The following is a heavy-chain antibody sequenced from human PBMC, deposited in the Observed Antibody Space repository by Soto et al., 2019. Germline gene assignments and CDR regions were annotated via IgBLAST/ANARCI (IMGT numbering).Heavy chain of an antibody. Sequence: SETLSLTCTVSGGSISSYYWSWIRQPPGKGLEWIGYIYYSGSTNYNPSLKSRVTISVDTSKHQFSLKLSSVTAADTAVYYCARECGWCRYAFDMWGKGTSVTVS. V-gene: IGHV4-59*01. CDR3: ARECGWCRYAFDM. CDR2: IYYSGST. J-gene: IGHJ3*02. D-gene: IGHD2-21*01. CDR1: GGSISSYY.